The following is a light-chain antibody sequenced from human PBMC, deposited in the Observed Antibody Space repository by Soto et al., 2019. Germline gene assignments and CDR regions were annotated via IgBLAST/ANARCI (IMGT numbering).Light chain of an antibody. V-gene: IGLV2-14*01. CDR1: SSDVGCYNY. CDR3: SSYTKSTTLYV. Sequence: QSALTQPASVSASPGQSITISCTGNSSDVGCYNYVSWYQQHQGKAPKLLIYDVRNRPSGVYHRFSASKSGNTASLTISGILAEDEADYSCSSYTKSTTLYVFGTGTKLTVL. J-gene: IGLJ1*01. CDR2: DVR.